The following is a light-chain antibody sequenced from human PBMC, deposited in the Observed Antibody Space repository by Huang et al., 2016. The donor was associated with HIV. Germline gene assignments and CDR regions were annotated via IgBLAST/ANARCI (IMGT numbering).Light chain of an antibody. CDR2: DAS. CDR1: QGISTS. V-gene: IGKV1-9*01. J-gene: IGKJ4*01. CDR3: QQLRSYPLT. Sequence: IQLTQSPSSLSASIGDRVTITCRASQGISTSLAWYQQKPGKAPNLLTVDASSLRSGVPSRFSGSRSGTVFTLSISSLQPEDFATYFCQQLRSYPLTFGGGTKVEIK.